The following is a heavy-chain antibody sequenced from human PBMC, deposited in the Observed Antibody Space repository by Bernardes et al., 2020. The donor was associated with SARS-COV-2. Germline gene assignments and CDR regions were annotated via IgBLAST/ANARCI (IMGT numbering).Heavy chain of an antibody. J-gene: IGHJ6*02. D-gene: IGHD3-22*01. V-gene: IGHV4-59*01. CDR3: ARDAGLYDSSGYSYGIDV. CDR1: GGAISTYY. Sequence: SETLSLTCSISGGAISTYYWSWIRQTPGKGLEWIGYIYNTGNTNYNPSLKSRVTMSIDTSKNEFSLKLTSVTAADTAVYYCARDAGLYDSSGYSYGIDVWDQGTTVTVSS. CDR2: IYNTGNT.